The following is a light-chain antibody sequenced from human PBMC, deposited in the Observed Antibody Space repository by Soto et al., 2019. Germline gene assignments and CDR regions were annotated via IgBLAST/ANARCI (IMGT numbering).Light chain of an antibody. CDR2: DVT. V-gene: IGLV2-14*01. Sequence: QSALTQPASVSGSPGQSITISCTGTSSDIGDYDYVSWYQHLPGKAPKLLIFDVTHRPSGVSDRFSGSKSGNTASLTISGVRPEDEADYYCCSYTESALDVVFGGGTKLTVL. J-gene: IGLJ2*01. CDR3: CSYTESALDVV. CDR1: SSDIGDYDY.